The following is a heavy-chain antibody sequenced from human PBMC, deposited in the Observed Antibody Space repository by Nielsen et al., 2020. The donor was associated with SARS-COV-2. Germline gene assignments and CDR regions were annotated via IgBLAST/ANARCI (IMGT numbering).Heavy chain of an antibody. CDR3: ARDPNIDATPGPGDY. CDR1: GYTFTSYA. CDR2: INAGNGNT. J-gene: IGHJ4*02. V-gene: IGHV1-3*01. D-gene: IGHD2-15*01. Sequence: ASVKVSCKASGYTFTSYAMHWVRQAPGQRLEWMGWINAGNGNTKYSQKFQGRVTITRDTSASTAYMELSSLRSEDTAVYYCARDPNIDATPGPGDYWGQGTLVTVSS.